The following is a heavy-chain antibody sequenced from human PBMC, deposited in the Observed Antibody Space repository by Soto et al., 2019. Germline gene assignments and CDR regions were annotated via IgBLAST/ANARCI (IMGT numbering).Heavy chain of an antibody. CDR2: IIPIFGTA. D-gene: IGHD1-1*01. J-gene: IGHJ6*02. CDR1: GGTFSSYA. Sequence: QVQLVQSGAEVKKPGSSVKVSCKASGGTFSSYAISWVRQAPGQGLEWMGGIIPIFGTANYAQKFQGRVTITADESTSTAYMELSSLRSEDPAVYYCARLGKELEGAPPYYYGMDVWGQGTTVTVSS. CDR3: ARLGKELEGAPPYYYGMDV. V-gene: IGHV1-69*12.